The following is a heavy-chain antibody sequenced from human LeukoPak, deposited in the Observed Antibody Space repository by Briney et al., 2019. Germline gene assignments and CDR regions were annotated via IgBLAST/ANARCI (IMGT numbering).Heavy chain of an antibody. CDR3: ARDRHCVNGVCHSPPGMGV. CDR2: IWFDKNQ. Sequence: GGSLRLSCAASGFILNDYGMHWVRQAPGKGLEWVADIWFDKNQHFADSVKGRFAISRDNSKNTVYLQINSLRAEDTAVYYCARDRHCVNGVCHSPPGMGVWGQGTTVTVSS. J-gene: IGHJ6*02. CDR1: GFILNDYG. V-gene: IGHV3-33*01. D-gene: IGHD2-8*01.